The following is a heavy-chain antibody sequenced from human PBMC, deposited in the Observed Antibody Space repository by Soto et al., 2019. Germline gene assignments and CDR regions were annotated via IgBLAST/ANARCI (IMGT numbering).Heavy chain of an antibody. CDR3: RVVVAATRRSAFDI. Sequence: SVKVSCKASGGTFSSYAISWVRQAPGQGLEWMGGIIPIFGTANYAQKFQGRVTITADESTSTAYMELSSLRSEDTAVYYCRVVVAATRRSAFDIWGQGQWSPSPQ. D-gene: IGHD2-15*01. V-gene: IGHV1-69*13. CDR2: IIPIFGTA. J-gene: IGHJ3*02. CDR1: GGTFSSYA.